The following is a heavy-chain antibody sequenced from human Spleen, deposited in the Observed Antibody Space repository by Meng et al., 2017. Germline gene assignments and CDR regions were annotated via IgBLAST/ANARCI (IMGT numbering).Heavy chain of an antibody. V-gene: IGHV1-69*05. CDR1: GGTFSSYA. Sequence: QVQLVQSVAEVKKPGSSVKVSGKASGGTFSSYAISWVRQAPGQGLEWMGGIIPIFGTANYAQKFQGRVTITTDESTSTAYMELSSLRSEDTAVYYCARDLTVAAAGTSWFDPWGQGTLVTVSS. J-gene: IGHJ5*02. D-gene: IGHD6-13*01. CDR2: IIPIFGTA. CDR3: ARDLTVAAAGTSWFDP.